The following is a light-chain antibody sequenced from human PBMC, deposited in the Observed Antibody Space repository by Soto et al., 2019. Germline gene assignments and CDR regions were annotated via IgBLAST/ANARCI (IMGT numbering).Light chain of an antibody. Sequence: VLTQSTRTLSSSPGAIATLSCSASQTVSSSYLAWYQQKPGQAPRLLIYGASSRASGIPARFSGSGSGTEFTLTISSLQSEDFAVYYCQQYNSWPRTFGQGTKVDIK. CDR3: QQYNSWPRT. J-gene: IGKJ1*01. CDR2: GAS. CDR1: QTVSSSY. V-gene: IGKV3-15*01.